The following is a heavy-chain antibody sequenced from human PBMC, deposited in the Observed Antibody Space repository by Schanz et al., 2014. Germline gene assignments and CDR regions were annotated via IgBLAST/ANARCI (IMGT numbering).Heavy chain of an antibody. CDR1: GDSISSAY. Sequence: QVQLQESGPGVVKPSQTLSLTCTVSGDSISSAYWSWIRQHPRKGLEWIGFIYYRGNTYYNPSLKRRVSISLDPSKTQFFLNLNSLTAADTAVYYCARVPEPGWFDPWGQGTLVTVSS. CDR3: ARVPEPGWFDP. CDR2: IYYRGNT. V-gene: IGHV4-31*03. D-gene: IGHD1-26*01. J-gene: IGHJ5*02.